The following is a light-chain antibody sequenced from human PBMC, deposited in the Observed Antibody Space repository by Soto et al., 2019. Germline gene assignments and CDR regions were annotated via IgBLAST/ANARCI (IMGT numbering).Light chain of an antibody. CDR1: QSVSSNY. CDR2: DVS. J-gene: IGKJ1*01. V-gene: IGKV3-20*01. Sequence: EIVLTQSPGTLSLSPGERATLSCRASQSVSSNYLAWYQQKPDQAPRLLIYDVSSRATGIPDRFSGSGSGTYFTLTISRLAPEDVAVYYCQQYGSSPTFGQGTKVDIK. CDR3: QQYGSSPT.